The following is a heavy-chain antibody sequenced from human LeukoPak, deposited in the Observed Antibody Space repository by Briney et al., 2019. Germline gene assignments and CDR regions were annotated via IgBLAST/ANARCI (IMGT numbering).Heavy chain of an antibody. CDR3: ARDLLWFGELGEERFDY. Sequence: MXWXXXXXGXGLEGVAYXSSIVIPIYYAASVNARFTISRHNAKNSLYLQMNTLRAEDTAVYYCARDLLWFGELGEERFDYWGQGTLVTVSS. D-gene: IGHD3-10*01. J-gene: IGHJ4*02. V-gene: IGHV3-11*01. CDR2: XSSIVIPI.